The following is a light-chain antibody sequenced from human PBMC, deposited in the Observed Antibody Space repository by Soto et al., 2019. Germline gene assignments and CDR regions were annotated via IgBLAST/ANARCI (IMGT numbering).Light chain of an antibody. J-gene: IGKJ2*01. CDR1: QDIRDY. CDR3: QQYNSYPPT. CDR2: AAS. V-gene: IGKV1-16*02. Sequence: DIQMTQSPSSLSASVGDRVTISCRASQDIRDYLAWFQQKPGKPPKPLIYAASRLQPGVPSKFSGSGSGTDFTLTISSLQPEDFATYYCQQYNSYPPTFGQGTRLDI.